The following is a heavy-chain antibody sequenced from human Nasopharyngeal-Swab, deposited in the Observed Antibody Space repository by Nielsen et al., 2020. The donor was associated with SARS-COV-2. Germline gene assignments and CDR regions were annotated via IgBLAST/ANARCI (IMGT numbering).Heavy chain of an antibody. V-gene: IGHV3-33*01. Sequence: SLKISCAASGFTFSSHGMHWVRQAPGKGLAWLAVIRYDGSNKYYADSAKGRFTISRDNSKNTLYLQMNGLRAEDAAVYYWAIDHCNIGVCGEPVTEFFRDWGQGTLVTVSS. J-gene: IGHJ4*03. CDR3: AIDHCNIGVCGEPVTEFFRD. D-gene: IGHD2-8*01. CDR1: GFTFSSHG. CDR2: IRYDGSNK.